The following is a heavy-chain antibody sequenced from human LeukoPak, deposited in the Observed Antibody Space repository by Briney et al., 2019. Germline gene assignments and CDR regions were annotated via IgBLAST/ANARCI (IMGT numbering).Heavy chain of an antibody. D-gene: IGHD3-10*01. J-gene: IGHJ6*03. CDR3: ARDGTWFGESGPYYMDV. CDR1: GYTFTNYD. Sequence: GASVKVSCKASGYTFTNYDINWVRQAPGQGLEWMGWISAYNGNTNYAQKLQGRVTMTTDTSTSTAYMELRSLRSDDTAVYYCARDGTWFGESGPYYMDVWGKGTTVTVSS. CDR2: ISAYNGNT. V-gene: IGHV1-18*01.